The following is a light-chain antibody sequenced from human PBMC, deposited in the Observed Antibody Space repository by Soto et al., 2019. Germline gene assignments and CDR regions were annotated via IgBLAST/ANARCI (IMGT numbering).Light chain of an antibody. V-gene: IGLV2-11*01. CDR3: CSYAGGYRLGAYV. Sequence: QSALTQPRSVSGSPGQSVTISCTGTSSDVGGYNYVSWYQQHPGKAPKLMIYDVSKRPSGVPDRFSGSKSGNTASLTISGLQAEDEADYYCCSYAGGYRLGAYVFGTGTKVTVL. CDR2: DVS. CDR1: SSDVGGYNY. J-gene: IGLJ1*01.